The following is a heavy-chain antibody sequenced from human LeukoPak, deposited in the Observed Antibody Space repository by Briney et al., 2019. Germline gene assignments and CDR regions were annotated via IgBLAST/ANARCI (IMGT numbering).Heavy chain of an antibody. CDR2: INHSEST. J-gene: IGHJ3*02. V-gene: IGHV4-38-2*02. D-gene: IGHD3-10*01. CDR3: ARDFYGSGSYYPDDAFDI. CDR1: GYSISNGYY. Sequence: SETLSLTCTVSGYSISNGYYWSWIRQPPGKGLEWIGEINHSESTNYNPSLKSRVTISVDTSKNQFSLKLSSVTAADTAVYYCARDFYGSGSYYPDDAFDIWGQGTMVTVSS.